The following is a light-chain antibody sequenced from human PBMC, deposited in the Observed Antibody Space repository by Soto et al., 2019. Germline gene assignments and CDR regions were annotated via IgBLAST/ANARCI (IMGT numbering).Light chain of an antibody. CDR1: SSNIGAYYD. Sequence: QSVLTQPPSVSGAPGQRVTISCTGSSSNIGAYYDVHWYQQLPGTAPKLLIYGNNNRPSGVPDRFSGSKSGTSASLAITGLQAEDEAHYYCQSYDNSLSGYVFGTGTKVTV. CDR3: QSYDNSLSGYV. V-gene: IGLV1-40*01. CDR2: GNN. J-gene: IGLJ1*01.